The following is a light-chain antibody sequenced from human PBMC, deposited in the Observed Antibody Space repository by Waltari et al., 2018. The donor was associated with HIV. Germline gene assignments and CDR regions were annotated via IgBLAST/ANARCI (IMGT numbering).Light chain of an antibody. CDR2: NTN. V-gene: IGLV1-40*01. CDR1: RSNIGTHE. J-gene: IGLJ2*01. CDR3: QSSDSTLSGSV. Sequence: QSVLTQPPSVSGAPGQRVTLSCTGSRSNIGTHEVHWYQQFRGTAPRLLSYNTNTRPSGVPDRFSGSKYDTSAYLAINGLQAEDEADYYGQSSDSTLSGSVFGGGTKLTVL.